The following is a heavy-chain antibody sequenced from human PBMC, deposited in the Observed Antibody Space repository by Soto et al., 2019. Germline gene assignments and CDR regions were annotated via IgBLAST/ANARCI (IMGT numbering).Heavy chain of an antibody. J-gene: IGHJ6*02. CDR2: IIPIFGTA. CDR1: GGTFSSYA. V-gene: IGHV1-69*01. D-gene: IGHD3-9*01. Sequence: QVQLVQSGAEVKKPGSSVKVSCKASGGTFSSYAISWVRQAPGQGLEWMGGIIPIFGTANYAQKFQGRVTINADESTSTDYMELSSLKSDDTPVYYCARDLTQNDDILTGYWGRYYGMDLWGQGTTVTVSS. CDR3: ARDLTQNDDILTGYWGRYYGMDL.